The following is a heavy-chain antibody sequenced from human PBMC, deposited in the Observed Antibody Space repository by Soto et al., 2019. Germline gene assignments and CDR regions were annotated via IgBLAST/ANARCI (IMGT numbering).Heavy chain of an antibody. Sequence: EVQLLESGGGLGQPGGSLRLSCAASGLSFTSYTMAWVRQAPGKGLEWVSAISGSGSSPYYADSVKGRFTVSRDSSKDMVYLQMDSLRAEDTAVYYCARYAYGLSSSSWYRGGWFDPWGQGTLVTVSS. D-gene: IGHD6-13*01. CDR3: ARYAYGLSSSSWYRGGWFDP. CDR2: ISGSGSSP. CDR1: GLSFTSYT. V-gene: IGHV3-23*01. J-gene: IGHJ5*02.